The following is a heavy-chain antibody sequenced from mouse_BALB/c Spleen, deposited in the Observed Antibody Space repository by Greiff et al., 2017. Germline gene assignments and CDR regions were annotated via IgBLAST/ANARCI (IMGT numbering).Heavy chain of an antibody. V-gene: IGHV1-20*02. D-gene: IGHD2-14*01. J-gene: IGHJ4*01. CDR2: INPYNGDT. CDR1: GYSFTGYF. Sequence: EVQLVESGPELVKPGASVKISCKASGYSFTGYFMNWVMQSHGKSLEWIGRINPYNGDTFYNQKFKGKATLTVDKSSSTAHMELRSLASEDSAVYYCARSGGNYAMDYWGQGTSVTVSS. CDR3: ARSGGNYAMDY.